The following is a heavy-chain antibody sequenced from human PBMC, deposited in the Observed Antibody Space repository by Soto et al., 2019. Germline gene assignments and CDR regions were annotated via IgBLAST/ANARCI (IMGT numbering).Heavy chain of an antibody. D-gene: IGHD3-22*01. V-gene: IGHV1-69*01. CDR1: RGSLNRYA. CDR2: IIPLLGTT. CDR3: ARGPDTSGFYLFDD. Sequence: QVQLVQSGAEVKEPGSSVKVSCETPRGSLNRYALSWVRQAPGQGLEWMGGIIPLLGTTKYAQKFQGRVTIIADENTSTAYMELSSLRSEDTAVYYCARGPDTSGFYLFDDWGQGTLVTVSS. J-gene: IGHJ4*02.